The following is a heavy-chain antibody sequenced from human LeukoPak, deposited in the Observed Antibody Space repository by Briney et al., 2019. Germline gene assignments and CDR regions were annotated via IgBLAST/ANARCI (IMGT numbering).Heavy chain of an antibody. Sequence: EASVKVSCKASGYTFTGYYMHWVRQAPGQGLEWMGWINPNSGGTNYAQKFQGRVTMTRDTSISTAYMELSRLRSDDTAVYYCARSSGYYYGEEYYFDYWGQGTLVTVSS. J-gene: IGHJ4*02. D-gene: IGHD3-22*01. CDR3: ARSSGYYYGEEYYFDY. CDR2: INPNSGGT. V-gene: IGHV1-2*02. CDR1: GYTFTGYY.